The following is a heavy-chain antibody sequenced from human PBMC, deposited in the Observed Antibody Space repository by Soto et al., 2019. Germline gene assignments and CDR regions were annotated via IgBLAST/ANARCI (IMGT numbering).Heavy chain of an antibody. V-gene: IGHV4-59*01. CDR1: GGSISSYY. Sequence: ETLSITCTVSGGSISSYYWSWIRQPPGKGLEWIGYVYYTGSTNYNPSLKSRVTISVDASKNQFSLKLTSVTAADTAVYYCARGSTLPYWGQGTLVTVSS. CDR2: VYYTGST. CDR3: ARGSTLPY. J-gene: IGHJ4*02.